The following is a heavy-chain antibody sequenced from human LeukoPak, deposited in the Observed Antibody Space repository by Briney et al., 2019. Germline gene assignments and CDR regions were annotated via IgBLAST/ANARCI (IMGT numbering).Heavy chain of an antibody. CDR2: IYAGDSST. CDR1: GFTFTTYS. Sequence: GESLKISCKGSGFTFTTYSFAWVRQIPGKGLEWMGVIYAGDSSTRYSPSFQGQVTISVDKSISTVYLHWNSLKASDSAIYYCARHSCYDSWGQGTLVTVSS. V-gene: IGHV5-51*01. CDR3: ARHSCYDS. D-gene: IGHD3-16*01. J-gene: IGHJ4*02.